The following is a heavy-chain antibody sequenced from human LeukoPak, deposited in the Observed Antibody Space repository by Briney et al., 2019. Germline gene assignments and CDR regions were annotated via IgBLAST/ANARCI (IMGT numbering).Heavy chain of an antibody. Sequence: SGGSLRLSCAASGFTFSSYSMNWVRQAPGKGLEWVSSISSSSSYIYYADSVKGRFTISRDNAKNSLYLQTNSLRAEDTAVYYCARDPWAVAGSFDYWGQGTLVTVSS. CDR2: ISSSSSYI. J-gene: IGHJ4*02. D-gene: IGHD6-19*01. CDR1: GFTFSSYS. V-gene: IGHV3-21*01. CDR3: ARDPWAVAGSFDY.